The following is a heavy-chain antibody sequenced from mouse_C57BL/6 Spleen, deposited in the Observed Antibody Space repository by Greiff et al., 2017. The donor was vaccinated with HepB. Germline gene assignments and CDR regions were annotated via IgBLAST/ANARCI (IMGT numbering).Heavy chain of an antibody. J-gene: IGHJ3*01. CDR2: INPNYGTT. Sequence: EVQVVESGPELVKPGASVKISCKASGYSFTDYNMNWVKQSNGKSLEWIGVINPNYGTTSYNQKFKGKATLTVDQSSSTAYMQLNSLTSEDSAVYYCAREMDYDAGWFAYWGQGTLVTVSA. CDR3: AREMDYDAGWFAY. CDR1: GYSFTDYN. D-gene: IGHD2-4*01. V-gene: IGHV1-39*01.